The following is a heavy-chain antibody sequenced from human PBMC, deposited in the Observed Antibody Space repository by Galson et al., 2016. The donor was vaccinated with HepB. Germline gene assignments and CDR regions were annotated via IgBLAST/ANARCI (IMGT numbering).Heavy chain of an antibody. D-gene: IGHD3-9*01. V-gene: IGHV3-21*06. CDR3: ARASTDESPGLRYYAWLSLASFDP. CDR1: GFNFNNYT. J-gene: IGHJ5*02. CDR2: ISRRSTYI. Sequence: SLRLSCAAPGFNFNNYTMNWVRQAPGKRLEWISSISRRSTYIYYAGSVQRRFTVSRDNTKNVVFLQMNDLRAEDTALYYCARASTDESPGLRYYAWLSLASFDPWGQGTLVAVSS.